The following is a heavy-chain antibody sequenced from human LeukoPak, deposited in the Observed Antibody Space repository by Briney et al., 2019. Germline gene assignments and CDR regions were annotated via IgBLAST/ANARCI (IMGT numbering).Heavy chain of an antibody. V-gene: IGHV4-59*12. CDR2: IYYSGST. CDR3: ARPGQLGSFYYGMDV. Sequence: SETLSPTCTVSGGAISSYYWSWIRQPPGKGPEWIGYIYYSGSTNYNPSLKSRVTISVDTSKNQFSLKMRSVTAADSAVYFCARPGQLGSFYYGMDVWGQGTTVTVS. CDR1: GGAISSYY. D-gene: IGHD3-10*01. J-gene: IGHJ6*02.